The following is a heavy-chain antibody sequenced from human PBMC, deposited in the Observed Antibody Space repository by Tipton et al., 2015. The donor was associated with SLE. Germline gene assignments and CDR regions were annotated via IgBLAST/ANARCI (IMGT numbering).Heavy chain of an antibody. CDR2: ISYDGSNK. J-gene: IGHJ6*02. D-gene: IGHD3-3*01. CDR3: AKDLDFGVVIPYYYYGMDV. Sequence: SLRLSCAASGFTFSSYGMHWVRQAPGKGLEWVAVISYDGSNKYYADSVKGRFTISRDNSKNTLYLQMNSLRAEDTAVYYCAKDLDFGVVIPYYYYGMDVWGQGTTVTVSS. CDR1: GFTFSSYG. V-gene: IGHV3-30*18.